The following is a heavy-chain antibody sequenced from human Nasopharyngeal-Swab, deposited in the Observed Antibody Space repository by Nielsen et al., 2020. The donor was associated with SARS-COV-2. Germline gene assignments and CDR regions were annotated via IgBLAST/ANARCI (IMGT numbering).Heavy chain of an antibody. CDR2: TSSDESHK. J-gene: IGHJ4*02. CDR1: GFLFSHYD. CDR3: ARDMISGPPDWFDY. V-gene: IGHV3-30-3*01. Sequence: GESLKISCAASGFLFSHYDMHWVRRAPGKGLEWVAVTSSDESHKYYAGSVKDRFTISRDNSRNTLYLQMDSLTTEDTAIYYCARDMISGPPDWFDYWSQGTLVTVSS. D-gene: IGHD3/OR15-3a*01.